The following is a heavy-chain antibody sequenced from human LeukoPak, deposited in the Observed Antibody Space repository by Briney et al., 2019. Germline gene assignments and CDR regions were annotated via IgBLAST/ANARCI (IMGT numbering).Heavy chain of an antibody. Sequence: GGSLRLSCAASEFTLSSYGMHWVRQAPGKGLEWVSFIRYDGSDKHYADSVKGRFTISRDISQNTLYLQMNSLRPEDTAVYYCAKGGPDQGDSPPFDYWGQGTLVTVSS. J-gene: IGHJ4*02. V-gene: IGHV3-30*02. CDR2: IRYDGSDK. D-gene: IGHD2-21*02. CDR3: AKGGPDQGDSPPFDY. CDR1: EFTLSSYG.